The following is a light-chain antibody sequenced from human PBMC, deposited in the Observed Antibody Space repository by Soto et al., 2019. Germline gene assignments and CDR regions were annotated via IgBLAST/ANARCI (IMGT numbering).Light chain of an antibody. CDR3: CSYAGSYRKV. Sequence: QSALTQPRSVSGSPGQSVTISCTGSNSDIGSYNYVSWYQQHPGKAPNLVIFDVIKRPSGVPDRFSGSKSGNTASLTISGLQAEDEADYYCCSYAGSYRKVFGGGTKVTVL. CDR1: NSDIGSYNY. J-gene: IGLJ2*01. CDR2: DVI. V-gene: IGLV2-11*01.